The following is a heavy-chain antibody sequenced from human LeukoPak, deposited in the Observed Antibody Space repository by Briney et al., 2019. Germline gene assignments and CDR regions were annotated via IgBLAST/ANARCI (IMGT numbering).Heavy chain of an antibody. J-gene: IGHJ4*02. V-gene: IGHV1-69*13. CDR1: GGTFSSYA. CDR2: IIPIFGTA. D-gene: IGHD4-23*01. Sequence: SVKVSCKASGGTFSSYAISWVRQAPGHGLEWMGGIIPIFGTANYAQKFQGRVTITADESTSTAYMELNSLRSEDTAVYYCARDQGGGNSYTLDYWGQGTLVTVSS. CDR3: ARDQGGGNSYTLDY.